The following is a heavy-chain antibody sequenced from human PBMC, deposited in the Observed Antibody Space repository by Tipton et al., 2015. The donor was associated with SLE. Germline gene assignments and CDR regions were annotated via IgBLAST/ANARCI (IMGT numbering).Heavy chain of an antibody. V-gene: IGHV4-34*01. CDR2: INHSGST. CDR1: GGSFSGYY. J-gene: IGHJ2*01. Sequence: TLSLTCAVYGGSFSGYYWSWIRQPPGKGLEWIGEINHSGSTNYNPSLKSRVTISVDTSKNQFSLKLSSVTAADTAVYYCARDGDYYWYFDLWGRGTLVTVSS. D-gene: IGHD4-17*01. CDR3: ARDGDYYWYFDL.